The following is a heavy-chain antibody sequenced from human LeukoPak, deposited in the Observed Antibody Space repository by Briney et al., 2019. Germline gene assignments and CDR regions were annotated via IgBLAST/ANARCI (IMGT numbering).Heavy chain of an antibody. CDR2: IWYDGSNK. Sequence: YPGGSLRLSCAASGFTFSTYGMHWVRQAPGKGLERVAVIWYDGSNKYYADSVKGRFTISRDNSKNTLYLQMNSLRAEDTGVYYCARGGDWNYIDYWGQGTLVTVSS. D-gene: IGHD1-1*01. CDR1: GFTFSTYG. V-gene: IGHV3-33*01. CDR3: ARGGDWNYIDY. J-gene: IGHJ4*02.